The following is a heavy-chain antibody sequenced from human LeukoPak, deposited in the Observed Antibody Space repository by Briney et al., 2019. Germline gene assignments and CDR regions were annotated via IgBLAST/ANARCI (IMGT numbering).Heavy chain of an antibody. Sequence: GGSLRLSCAASGFTFDDYGMSWVRPAPGKGLEWVSGINWNGGSTGYADSVKGRFTISRDNAKNSLYLQMNSLRAEDTALYHCARTTTYYYDSRVGFDYWGQGTLVTVSS. CDR3: ARTTTYYYDSRVGFDY. D-gene: IGHD3-22*01. CDR2: INWNGGST. J-gene: IGHJ4*02. V-gene: IGHV3-20*01. CDR1: GFTFDDYG.